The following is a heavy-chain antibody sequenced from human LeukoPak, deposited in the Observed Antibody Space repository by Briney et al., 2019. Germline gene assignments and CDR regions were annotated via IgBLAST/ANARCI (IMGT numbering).Heavy chain of an antibody. D-gene: IGHD2-15*01. J-gene: IGHJ4*02. Sequence: ASVKVSCKASGYTFTGYYMHWVRQAPGQRLEWMGWINPNSGGTNYAQKFQGRVTMTRDTSISTAYMELSRLRSDDTAVYYCATVPRAAGTCCHYFDYWGQGTLVTVSS. CDR1: GYTFTGYY. CDR2: INPNSGGT. V-gene: IGHV1-2*02. CDR3: ATVPRAAGTCCHYFDY.